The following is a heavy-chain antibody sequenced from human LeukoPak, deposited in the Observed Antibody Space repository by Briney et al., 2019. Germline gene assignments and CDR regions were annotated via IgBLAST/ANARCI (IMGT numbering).Heavy chain of an antibody. CDR3: TRDPILGAPVYFDY. CDR2: TSPDEGLK. Sequence: GGSLRLSCAASGFTVSSNYMSWVRQAPGKGLEWVAVTSPDEGLKFYGDSVKGRFTISRDNSKNTMYLQMNNLREEDTAVYYCTRDPILGAPVYFDYWGQGTLVTVSS. D-gene: IGHD1-26*01. V-gene: IGHV3-30*03. J-gene: IGHJ4*02. CDR1: GFTVSSNY.